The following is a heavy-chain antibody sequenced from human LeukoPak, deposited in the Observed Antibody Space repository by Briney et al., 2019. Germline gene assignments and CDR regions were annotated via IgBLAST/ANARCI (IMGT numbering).Heavy chain of an antibody. D-gene: IGHD3-10*01. CDR3: ARDPTPLSLLWFGESPRAYYYYGMDA. CDR2: ISAYNGNT. V-gene: IGHV1-18*01. CDR1: GYTFTSYG. Sequence: GASVKVSCKASGYTFTSYGISWVRQAPGQGLEWMGWISAYNGNTNYAQKLQGRVTMTTDTSTSTAYMELRSLRSDDTAVYYCARDPTPLSLLWFGESPRAYYYYGMDAWGQGTTVTVSS. J-gene: IGHJ6*02.